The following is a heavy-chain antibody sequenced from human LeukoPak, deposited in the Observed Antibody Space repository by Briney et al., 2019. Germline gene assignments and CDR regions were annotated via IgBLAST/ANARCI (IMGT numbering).Heavy chain of an antibody. CDR2: INDSGVT. Sequence: SSETLSLTCAVYGGSFSGYYWSWIRQSPGEGLEWIGEINDSGVTNCNPSLESRVILSVDTSKNQFSLKLSSVTAADTAVYYCARDSYGSGSYYPQGYYYYMDVWGKGTTVTVSS. V-gene: IGHV4-34*01. CDR3: ARDSYGSGSYYPQGYYYYMDV. J-gene: IGHJ6*03. CDR1: GGSFSGYY. D-gene: IGHD3-10*01.